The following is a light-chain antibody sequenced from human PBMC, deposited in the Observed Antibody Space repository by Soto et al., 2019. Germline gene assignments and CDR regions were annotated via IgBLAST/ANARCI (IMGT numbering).Light chain of an antibody. J-gene: IGLJ3*02. V-gene: IGLV2-14*01. CDR3: SSYTSSSTWV. CDR2: EVS. Sequence: QSVLTQPASVSGSPRQSITISCTGTSSDVGGYHYVSWYQQHPGKAPKLMIYEVSNRPSGVSNRFSGSKSGNTASLTISGLQAEDEADYYCSSYTSSSTWVFGGGTKVTVL. CDR1: SSDVGGYHY.